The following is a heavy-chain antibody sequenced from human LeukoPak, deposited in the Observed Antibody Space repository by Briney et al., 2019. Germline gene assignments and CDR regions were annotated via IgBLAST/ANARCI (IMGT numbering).Heavy chain of an antibody. D-gene: IGHD3-10*01. CDR2: INGSGGCT. Sequence: GGSLRLSCAASGFTFSSYAMSWVRQAPGKGLEWVSAINGSGGCTYYADSVKGRFTISRDNSKNTLYLQMNSLRAEDTAVYYCAKGYYYGSGSYYPFDYWGQGTLVTVSS. CDR3: AKGYYYGSGSYYPFDY. V-gene: IGHV3-23*01. CDR1: GFTFSSYA. J-gene: IGHJ4*02.